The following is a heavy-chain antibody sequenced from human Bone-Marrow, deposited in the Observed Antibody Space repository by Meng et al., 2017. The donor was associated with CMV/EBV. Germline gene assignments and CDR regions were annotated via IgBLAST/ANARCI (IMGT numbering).Heavy chain of an antibody. J-gene: IGHJ4*02. CDR2: ISSSGSTI. Sequence: GGSLRLSCAASGFTFSSYEMNWVRQAPGKGLEWVSYISSSGSTIYYADSVKGRFTISRDNAKNSLYLQMNSLRAEDTAVYYCASLSTYYDFWSGPADYWGQGPLVTVSS. CDR1: GFTFSSYE. CDR3: ASLSTYYDFWSGPADY. D-gene: IGHD3-3*01. V-gene: IGHV3-48*03.